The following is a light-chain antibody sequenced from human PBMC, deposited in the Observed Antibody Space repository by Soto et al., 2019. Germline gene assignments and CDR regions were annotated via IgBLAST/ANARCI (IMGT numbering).Light chain of an antibody. CDR1: QSVSSY. Sequence: EIVLTQSPATLSLSLGERATLSCRASQSVSSYLAWYQQKPGQAPRLLIYDASNRATGIPARFSGSGSVTDFTLTISSLELEDFAVYYCQQRSNWPPITFGPGTKVDIK. J-gene: IGKJ3*01. CDR2: DAS. V-gene: IGKV3-11*01. CDR3: QQRSNWPPIT.